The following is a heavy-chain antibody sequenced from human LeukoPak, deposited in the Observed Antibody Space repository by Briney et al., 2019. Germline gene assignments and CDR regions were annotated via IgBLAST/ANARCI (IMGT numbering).Heavy chain of an antibody. Sequence: SETLSLTCTVSGGSISSSSYYWGWIRRPPGKGLEWIGSIYYSGSTYYNPSLKSRVTISVDTSKNQFSLKLSSVTAADTAVYYCAREEVGATRPFDYWGQGTLVTVSS. J-gene: IGHJ4*02. CDR2: IYYSGST. CDR1: GGSISSSSYY. V-gene: IGHV4-39*07. CDR3: AREEVGATRPFDY. D-gene: IGHD1-26*01.